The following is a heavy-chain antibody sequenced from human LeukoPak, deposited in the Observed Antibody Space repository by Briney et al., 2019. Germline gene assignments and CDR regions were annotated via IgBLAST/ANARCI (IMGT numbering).Heavy chain of an antibody. Sequence: ASVKVSCKASGYTFTSYDINWVQQATGQGLEWMGWMNPNSGNTGYAQKFQGRVTMTRNTSISTAYMELSSLRSEDTAVYYCARESSSEVAFDIWGQGTMVTVSS. CDR1: GYTFTSYD. CDR3: ARESSSEVAFDI. CDR2: MNPNSGNT. J-gene: IGHJ3*02. D-gene: IGHD6-13*01. V-gene: IGHV1-8*01.